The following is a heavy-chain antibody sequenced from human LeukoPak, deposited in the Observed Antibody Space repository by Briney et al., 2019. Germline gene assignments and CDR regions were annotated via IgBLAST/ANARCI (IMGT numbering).Heavy chain of an antibody. V-gene: IGHV4-34*01. CDR1: GGSFSGYY. D-gene: IGHD5-18*01. Sequence: SETLSLTCAVYGGSFSGYYWSWIRQPPGKGLEWIGEINHSGSTNYNPSLKSRVTISVDTSKNQFSLKLSSVTAADTAVYYCARHVDPAMDHNWFDPWGQGTLVTVSS. CDR2: INHSGST. J-gene: IGHJ5*02. CDR3: ARHVDPAMDHNWFDP.